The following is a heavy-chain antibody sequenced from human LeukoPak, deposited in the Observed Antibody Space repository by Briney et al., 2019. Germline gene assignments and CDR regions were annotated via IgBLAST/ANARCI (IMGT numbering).Heavy chain of an antibody. J-gene: IGHJ6*03. Sequence: GAPLKISCQGSGSRFTSYWIAWVRQMPGKGLGWMGIIYPGDSDTRYSPSFQGQVTISADKSSSTAYLQWSSLEASDAAKYYCASGAVAGKSYYYMDVWGKGTTVTVSS. D-gene: IGHD6-19*01. CDR3: ASGAVAGKSYYYMDV. CDR1: GSRFTSYW. V-gene: IGHV5-51*01. CDR2: IYPGDSDT.